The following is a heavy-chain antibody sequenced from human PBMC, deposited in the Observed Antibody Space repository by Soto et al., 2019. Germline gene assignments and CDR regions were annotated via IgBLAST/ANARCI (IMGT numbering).Heavy chain of an antibody. CDR3: ARDEGPLTSFDY. D-gene: IGHD3-16*02. CDR2: INAGNGNT. Sequence: ASVKVSCKASGYTFTSYAMHWVRQAPGQRLEWMGWINAGNGNTKYSQKFQGRVTITRDTSASTAYMELSSLRSEDTAVYYCARDEGPLTSFDYWGQGTLVTVSS. J-gene: IGHJ4*02. CDR1: GYTFTSYA. V-gene: IGHV1-3*01.